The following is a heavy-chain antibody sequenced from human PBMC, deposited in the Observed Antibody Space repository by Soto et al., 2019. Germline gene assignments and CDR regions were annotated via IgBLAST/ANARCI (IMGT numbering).Heavy chain of an antibody. V-gene: IGHV4-39*01. Sequence: SAKLSLTCTVHGGSIRSILCHWVWIRQPPGPGLEWIASIKYSGTTFYNPSLKSRVTLSVDTSKNQFALKLSSVTAAETAVYYCAIYGSTVSHRYAYDFSSQGT. CDR3: AIYGSTVSHRYAYDF. CDR1: GGSIRSILCH. J-gene: IGHJ3*01. CDR2: IKYSGTT. D-gene: IGHD1-26*01.